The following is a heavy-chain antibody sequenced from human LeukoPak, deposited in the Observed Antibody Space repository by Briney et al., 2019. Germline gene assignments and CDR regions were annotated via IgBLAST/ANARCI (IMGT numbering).Heavy chain of an antibody. D-gene: IGHD3-22*01. J-gene: IGHJ4*02. CDR1: GYTFTSYD. V-gene: IGHV1-24*01. CDR2: FDPEDGET. CDR3: ATPTASYYYDG. Sequence: ASVKVSCKASGYTFTSYDINWVRQAPGKGLEWMGGFDPEDGETIYAQKFQGRVTMTEDTSTDTAYMELSSLRSEDTAVYYCATPTASYYYDGWGQGTLVTVSS.